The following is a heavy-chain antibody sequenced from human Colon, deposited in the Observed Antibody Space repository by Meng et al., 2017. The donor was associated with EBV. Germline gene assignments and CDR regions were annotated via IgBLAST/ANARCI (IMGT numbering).Heavy chain of an antibody. CDR2: IIHGANP. V-gene: IGHV4-34*02. D-gene: IGHD2-8*01. Sequence: QVQSRAGGEEPLAPSEILCLTCAVNGGSFSGGYWNWIRQPPGKGLEWIGEIIHGANPSHKPSLKSRVTISIATSKNQLSLMLRSVTAADTDFYSCERRPNGIDYWGQGTLVTVSS. CDR1: GGSFSGGY. J-gene: IGHJ4*02. CDR3: ERRPNGIDY.